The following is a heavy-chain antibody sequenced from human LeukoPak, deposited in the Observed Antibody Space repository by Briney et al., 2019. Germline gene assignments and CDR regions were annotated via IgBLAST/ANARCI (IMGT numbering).Heavy chain of an antibody. CDR3: ARVKLSRSSGYSTNWFDP. D-gene: IGHD6-13*01. Sequence: ASVKVSCKASGYTFTSYYMHWVRQAPGQGLEWMGIFNPSGGSTSYGQKFQGRVTMTRDTSTSTVYMELSSLRSEDTAVYYCARVKLSRSSGYSTNWFDPWGQGTLVTVSS. J-gene: IGHJ5*02. CDR1: GYTFTSYY. CDR2: FNPSGGST. V-gene: IGHV1-46*01.